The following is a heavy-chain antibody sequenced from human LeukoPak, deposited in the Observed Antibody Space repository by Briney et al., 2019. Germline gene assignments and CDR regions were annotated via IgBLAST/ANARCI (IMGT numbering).Heavy chain of an antibody. CDR2: INHSGVA. CDR1: GGSFSGYY. Sequence: SETLSLTCSVYGGSFSGYYWSWIRQPPGKGLEWVGEINHSGVANYNTSLKSRVSISIDTSKNQFSLKLSSVTAADTAVYYCARGDYDYVWGSYLFDFWGQGTLVTVSS. D-gene: IGHD3-16*02. CDR3: ARGDYDYVWGSYLFDF. V-gene: IGHV4-34*01. J-gene: IGHJ4*02.